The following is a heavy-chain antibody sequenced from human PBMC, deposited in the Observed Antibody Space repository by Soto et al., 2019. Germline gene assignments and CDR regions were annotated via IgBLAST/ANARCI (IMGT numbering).Heavy chain of an antibody. CDR3: ARLVLGDNWFDP. J-gene: IGHJ5*02. V-gene: IGHV4-61*01. D-gene: IGHD3-3*02. Sequence: SETLSLTCTVSGGSVSSGSYYWSWIRQPPGKGLEWIGYIYYSGSTNYNPSLKSRVTISVDTSKNQFSLKLSSVTAADTAVYYCARLVLGDNWFDPWGQGTLVTVSS. CDR2: IYYSGST. CDR1: GGSVSSGSYY.